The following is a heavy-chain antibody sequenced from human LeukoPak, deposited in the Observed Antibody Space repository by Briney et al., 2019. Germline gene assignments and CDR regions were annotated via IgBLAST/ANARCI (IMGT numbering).Heavy chain of an antibody. CDR1: RFTFSSYA. D-gene: IGHD3-22*01. V-gene: IGHV3-21*01. J-gene: IGHJ4*02. Sequence: GGSLRLSCAASRFTFSSYAISWVRQAPGKGLEWVSSFGTRSTSIYHAGSVKGRFAISRDNAKNSLYLQMNSLRAEDTALYYCAREVSEGFDFWGQGTLVTVSS. CDR2: FGTRSTSI. CDR3: AREVSEGFDF.